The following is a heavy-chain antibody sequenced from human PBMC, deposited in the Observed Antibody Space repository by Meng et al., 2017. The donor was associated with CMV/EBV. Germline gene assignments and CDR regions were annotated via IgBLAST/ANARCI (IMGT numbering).Heavy chain of an antibody. V-gene: IGHV3-49*04. CDR3: TPGAVAGGEYYYYGMDV. D-gene: IGHD6-19*01. CDR2: IRSKAYGGTT. J-gene: IGHJ6*02. Sequence: GGSLRLSCTASGFTFGDYAMSWDRQAPGKGLEWVGFIRSKAYGGTTEYAASVKGRFTISRDDSKSIAYLQMNSLKTEDTAVYYCTPGAVAGGEYYYYGMDVWGQGTTVTVSS. CDR1: GFTFGDYA.